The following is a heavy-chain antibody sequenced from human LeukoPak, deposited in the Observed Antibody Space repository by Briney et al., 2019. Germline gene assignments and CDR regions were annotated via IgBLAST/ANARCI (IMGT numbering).Heavy chain of an antibody. CDR2: ISSSGTTI. D-gene: IGHD2-2*01. V-gene: IGHV3-48*01. CDR1: GFTFNRYS. J-gene: IGHJ3*02. Sequence: GASLRLSCAASGFTFNRYSMNWVRQAPGKGLEWISYISSSGTTIYYADSVQGRFIISRDNARNSLYLQMNSLRAEDTAVYYCARMPLRDAFDIWGQGTMVTVSS. CDR3: ARMPLRDAFDI.